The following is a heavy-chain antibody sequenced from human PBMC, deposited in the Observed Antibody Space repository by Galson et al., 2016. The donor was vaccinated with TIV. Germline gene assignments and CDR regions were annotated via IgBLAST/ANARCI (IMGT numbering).Heavy chain of an antibody. CDR3: AGTPGEYSNDRPIAY. D-gene: IGHD4-11*01. V-gene: IGHV3-21*06. CDR2: ISSTKSYI. J-gene: IGHJ4*02. Sequence: SLRLSCAASGFTFMDYSMDWVRQAPGKGLEWVSSISSTKSYISYAPSVKGRFTISRANAKNSVYLRMETLRDEDTAVCYCAGTPGEYSNDRPIAYWGQGTLVTVSS. CDR1: GFTFMDYS.